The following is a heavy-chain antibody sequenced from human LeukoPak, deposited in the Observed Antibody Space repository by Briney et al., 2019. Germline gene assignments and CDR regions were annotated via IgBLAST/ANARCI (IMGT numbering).Heavy chain of an antibody. Sequence: PGRSLRLSCAASGFTFSSYAMHWVRQAPGKGLEWVAVISYDGSNKYYADSVKGRFTISRDNSKNTLYLQMNSLGAEDTAVYYCARRGSTRRGEYNWFDPWGQGTLVTVSS. J-gene: IGHJ5*02. CDR1: GFTFSSYA. CDR2: ISYDGSNK. D-gene: IGHD2-2*01. V-gene: IGHV3-30*01. CDR3: ARRGSTRRGEYNWFDP.